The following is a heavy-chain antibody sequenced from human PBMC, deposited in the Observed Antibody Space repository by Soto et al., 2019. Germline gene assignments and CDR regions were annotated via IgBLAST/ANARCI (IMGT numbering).Heavy chain of an antibody. J-gene: IGHJ4*02. CDR1: SGSFSGYY. CDR2: ITHGGTT. D-gene: IGHD3-3*01. Sequence: SETLSLTCAVYSGSFSGYYYSWIRQPPGGGLEWIGEITHGGTTTYSPSLKSRVTMSLETSKNQFSLNMTSVTAADTGVYYCARGRLFLTTSGLAITYFDYWGQGTLVTVSS. V-gene: IGHV4-34*01. CDR3: ARGRLFLTTSGLAITYFDY.